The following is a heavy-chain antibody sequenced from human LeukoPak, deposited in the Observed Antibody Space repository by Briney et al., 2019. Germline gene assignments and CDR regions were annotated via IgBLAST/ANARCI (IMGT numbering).Heavy chain of an antibody. CDR2: IYYSGST. Sequence: PSETLSLTCTVSGGSISIYYWSWIRQPPGKGLEWIGYIYYSGSTNYNPSLKSRVTISVDTSKNQFSLKLSSVTAADTAVYYCARGEEYFDYWGQGTLVTVSS. J-gene: IGHJ4*02. D-gene: IGHD1-26*01. CDR3: ARGEEYFDY. CDR1: GGSISIYY. V-gene: IGHV4-59*01.